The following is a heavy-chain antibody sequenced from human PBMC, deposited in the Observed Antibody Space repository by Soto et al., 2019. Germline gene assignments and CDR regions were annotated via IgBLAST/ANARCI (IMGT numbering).Heavy chain of an antibody. V-gene: IGHV4-61*01. Sequence: PSETLSLTCNMSGDSYSISTYYWSWIRQPPGKGLEWIGYIYYSGSTNYNPSLKSRVTISVGTSKNQFSLKLSSVTAADTAVYYCARDQVVRGVAYYYYYGMDVWGQGTTVTVSS. CDR2: IYYSGST. J-gene: IGHJ6*02. CDR1: GDSYSISTYY. D-gene: IGHD3-10*01. CDR3: ARDQVVRGVAYYYYYGMDV.